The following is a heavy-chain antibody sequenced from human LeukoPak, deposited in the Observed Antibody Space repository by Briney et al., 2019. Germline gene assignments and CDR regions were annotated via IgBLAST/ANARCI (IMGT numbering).Heavy chain of an antibody. D-gene: IGHD6-6*01. CDR1: GFTFSSYA. CDR2: IKQDGSEK. J-gene: IGHJ4*02. CDR3: ARVGYSSSSGENAY. V-gene: IGHV3-7*01. Sequence: GGSLRLSCAASGFTFSSYAMSWVRQAPGKGLEWVANIKQDGSEKYYVDSVKGRFTISRDNAKNSLYLQMNSLRAEDTAVYYCARVGYSSSSGENAYWGQGTLVTVSS.